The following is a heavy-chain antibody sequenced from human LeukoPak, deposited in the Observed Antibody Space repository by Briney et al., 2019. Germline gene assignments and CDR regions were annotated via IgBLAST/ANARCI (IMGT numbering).Heavy chain of an antibody. CDR1: GYTFTSYA. J-gene: IGHJ4*02. CDR2: INAGNGNT. Sequence: RASVKVSCKASGYTFTSYAMHWERQASGQRLEWMGWINAGNGNTKYSQKFQGRVTITRDTSASTAYMELSSLRSEDTSVYYCARANLGGYCSGGSCYSSGENFDYWGQGTLVTVSS. D-gene: IGHD2-15*01. V-gene: IGHV1-3*01. CDR3: ARANLGGYCSGGSCYSSGENFDY.